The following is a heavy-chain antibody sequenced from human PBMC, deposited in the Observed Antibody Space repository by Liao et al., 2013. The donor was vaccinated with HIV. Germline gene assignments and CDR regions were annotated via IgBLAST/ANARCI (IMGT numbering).Heavy chain of an antibody. D-gene: IGHD2-21*02. V-gene: IGHV4-34*01. CDR1: GGSFSGYY. CDR3: AASKVTVNWYFDL. CDR2: INHSGST. J-gene: IGHJ2*01. Sequence: QVQLQQWGAGLLKPSETLSLTCAVYGGSFSGYYWSWIRQPPGKGLEWIGEINHSGSTNYNPSLKTRVTISLDTSKNQFSLKLSSVTAADTAVYYCAASKVTVNWYFDLWGRGTLVTVSS.